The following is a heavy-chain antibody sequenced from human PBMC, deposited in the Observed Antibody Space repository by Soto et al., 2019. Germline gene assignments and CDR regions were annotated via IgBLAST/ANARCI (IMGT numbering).Heavy chain of an antibody. Sequence: GASVEVSCKASGYTFTGYYIHWVRQAPGQGLEWMGWINPNSGATNYAQKFQGRVTMTRDTSISTAYMELSSLKSDDTAVYYCARDLVSTITSLDYWGQGAPVTVSS. J-gene: IGHJ4*02. V-gene: IGHV1-2*02. D-gene: IGHD5-12*01. CDR3: ARDLVSTITSLDY. CDR2: INPNSGAT. CDR1: GYTFTGYY.